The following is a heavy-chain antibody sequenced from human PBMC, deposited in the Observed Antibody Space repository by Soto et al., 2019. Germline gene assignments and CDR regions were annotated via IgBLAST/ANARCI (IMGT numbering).Heavy chain of an antibody. CDR1: GDSVSSNSAA. D-gene: IGHD5-18*01. V-gene: IGHV6-1*01. J-gene: IGHJ4*02. CDR3: ARAERYNYAYSLDY. Sequence: SQTLSLTCAISGDSVSSNSAAWNWIGQSPARGLEWLGRTYYRSKWYNDYAVSVKSRIIINPDTSKNLFSLQLNSVTPEDTAVYYCARAERYNYAYSLDYWGQGTLVTVSS. CDR2: TYYRSKWYN.